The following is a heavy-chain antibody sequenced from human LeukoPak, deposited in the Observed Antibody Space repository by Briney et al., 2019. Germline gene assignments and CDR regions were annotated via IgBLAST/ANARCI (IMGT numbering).Heavy chain of an antibody. Sequence: GGSLRLSCAASGFTFSSYSMNWVRQAPGKGLEWVSSISSSSSYIYYADSVKGRFTISRDNAKNSLYLQMNSLRAEDTAVYYCARDPDYGGNPRYFQHWGQGTLVTVSS. CDR2: ISSSSSYI. J-gene: IGHJ1*01. D-gene: IGHD4-23*01. V-gene: IGHV3-21*01. CDR1: GFTFSSYS. CDR3: ARDPDYGGNPRYFQH.